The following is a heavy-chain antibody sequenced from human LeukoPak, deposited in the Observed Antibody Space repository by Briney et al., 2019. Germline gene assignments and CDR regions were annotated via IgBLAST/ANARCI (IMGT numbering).Heavy chain of an antibody. D-gene: IGHD5-24*01. CDR2: ISGSGCST. Sequence: GGSLRLSCAASGFTFSSYAMSWVRQAPGKGLEWVSAISGSGCSTYYADSVKGRFTISRDNSKNTLYLQMNSLRAEDTAVYYCAKEWRWLQSGNYFDYWGQGTLVTVSS. CDR3: AKEWRWLQSGNYFDY. CDR1: GFTFSSYA. J-gene: IGHJ4*02. V-gene: IGHV3-23*01.